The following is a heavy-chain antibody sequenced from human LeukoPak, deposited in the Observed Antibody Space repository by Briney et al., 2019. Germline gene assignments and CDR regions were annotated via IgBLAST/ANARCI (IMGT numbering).Heavy chain of an antibody. D-gene: IGHD5-18*01. CDR2: IYYSGST. J-gene: IGHJ4*02. CDR1: GGSISSGDYY. CDR3: ARGNRGYSYYYDY. V-gene: IGHV4-30-4*08. Sequence: PSETLSLTCTVSGGSISSGDYYWSWIRQPPGKGLEWIGYIYYSGSTYYNPSLKSRVTISVDTSKNQFSLKLSSVTAADTAVYYCARGNRGYSYYYDYWGQGTLVTVSS.